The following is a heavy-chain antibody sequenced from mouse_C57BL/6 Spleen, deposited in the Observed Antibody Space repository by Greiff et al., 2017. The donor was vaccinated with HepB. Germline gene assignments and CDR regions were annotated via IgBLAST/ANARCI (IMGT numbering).Heavy chain of an antibody. CDR2: IHPNSGST. CDR3: ATVVDAMGY. CDR1: GYTFTSYW. V-gene: IGHV1-64*01. Sequence: QVQLKQPGAELVKPGASVKLSCKASGYTFTSYWMHWVKQRPGQGLEWIGMIHPNSGSTNYNEKFKSKATLTVDKSSSTAYMQLSSLTSEDSAVYYCATVVDAMGYWGQGTSVTVSS. J-gene: IGHJ4*01. D-gene: IGHD1-1*01.